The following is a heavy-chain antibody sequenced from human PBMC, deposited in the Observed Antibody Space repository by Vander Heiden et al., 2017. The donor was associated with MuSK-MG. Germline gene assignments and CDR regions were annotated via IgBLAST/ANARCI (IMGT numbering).Heavy chain of an antibody. J-gene: IGHJ3*02. Sequence: EVQLLESGGGLVQPGGSLRLSCAASGFTFSSYALSWVRPAPGKGLEWVSAISGSGGSTYYADSVKGRFTISRDNSKNTLYLQMNSLRAEDTAVYYCAKDTHPGIAAAGPDAFDIWGQGTMVTVSS. CDR3: AKDTHPGIAAAGPDAFDI. CDR2: ISGSGGST. V-gene: IGHV3-23*01. CDR1: GFTFSSYA. D-gene: IGHD6-13*01.